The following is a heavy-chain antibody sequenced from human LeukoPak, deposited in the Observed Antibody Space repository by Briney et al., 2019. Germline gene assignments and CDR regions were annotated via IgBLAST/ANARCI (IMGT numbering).Heavy chain of an antibody. CDR3: ARRNGQDIVATFRRRYYFDY. D-gene: IGHD5-12*01. Sequence: SETLSLTCTVSGYSISSGYYWGWIRQPPGKGLEWIGSIFHSGSTYYNPSLKSRVTISVDTSKNQFSLKLSSVTAADMAVYYCARRNGQDIVATFRRRYYFDYWGQGTLVTVSS. CDR2: IFHSGST. V-gene: IGHV4-38-2*02. J-gene: IGHJ4*02. CDR1: GYSISSGYY.